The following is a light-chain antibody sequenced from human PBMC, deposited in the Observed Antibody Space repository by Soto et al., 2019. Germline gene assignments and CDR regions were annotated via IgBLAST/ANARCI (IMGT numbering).Light chain of an antibody. CDR3: QSYDSSLSV. CDR1: SSNIGAGYD. V-gene: IGLV1-40*01. J-gene: IGLJ1*01. CDR2: NNI. Sequence: QSVLTQPPSVSGAPGQRVTISCTGSSSNIGAGYDVHWYQQLPGTAPKLLIYNNINRPPGVPDRFSGSKSGTSGSLAITGLQAEDEADYYCQSYDSSLSVFGTGTKVTVL.